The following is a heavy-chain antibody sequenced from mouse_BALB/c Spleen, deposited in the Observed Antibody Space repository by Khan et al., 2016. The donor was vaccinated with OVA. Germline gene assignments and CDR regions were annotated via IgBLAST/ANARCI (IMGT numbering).Heavy chain of an antibody. J-gene: IGHJ2*01. D-gene: IGHD1-1*01. Sequence: EVQLQESGPGLVKPSQSLSLTCTVTGYSITSDYAWNWLRQFPGNKLEWMGFISYSGNPNYNPSLKSRISITRDTSKNQFFLQLNSVTTEDTATYYCARVYGGDFDYWGQGTTLTVSS. CDR2: ISYSGNP. CDR1: GYSITSDYA. V-gene: IGHV3-2*02. CDR3: ARVYGGDFDY.